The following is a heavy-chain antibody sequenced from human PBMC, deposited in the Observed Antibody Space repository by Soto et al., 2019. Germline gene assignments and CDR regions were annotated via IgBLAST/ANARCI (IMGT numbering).Heavy chain of an antibody. D-gene: IGHD6-13*01. CDR2: ISYDGSNK. J-gene: IGHJ4*02. CDR3: GRGEAAAH. Sequence: QVQLVESGGGVVQPGRSLRLSCAASGFTFSSYGMHWVRQAPGKGLEWVAVISYDGSNKYYADSVKGRFTISRDNSKNTLYLQMNSLRAEDTALDYCGRGEAAAHWGQGTMVTVSS. V-gene: IGHV3-30*03. CDR1: GFTFSSYG.